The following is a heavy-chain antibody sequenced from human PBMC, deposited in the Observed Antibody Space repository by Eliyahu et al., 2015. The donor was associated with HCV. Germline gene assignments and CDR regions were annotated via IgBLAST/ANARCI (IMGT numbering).Heavy chain of an antibody. CDR1: GGSIPTYY. CDR2: XHCXGST. J-gene: IGHJ5*02. Sequence: QVQLQESGPGLVKTSETLSLTCTVSGGSIPTYYWSWXRPPPGKGLXWVVWXHCXGSTHYHPSLKSRVTISVDTSKXQFSLNLTSVTAADTAVYYCASGGGGIAVAGTGGWFDPWGQGTLVTVSS. V-gene: IGHV4-59*01. D-gene: IGHD6-19*01. CDR3: ASGGGGIAVAGTGGWFDP.